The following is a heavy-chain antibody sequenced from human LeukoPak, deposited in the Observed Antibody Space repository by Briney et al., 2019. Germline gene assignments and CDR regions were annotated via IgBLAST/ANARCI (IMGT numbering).Heavy chain of an antibody. D-gene: IGHD6-13*01. Sequence: SETLSLICAVYGGSFSGYYWSWIRQPPGKGLEWIGEINHSGSTNYNPSLKSRVTISVDTSKNQFSLKLSSVTAADTAVYYCARGGGIAAAGTEFDPWGQGTLVTVSS. CDR1: GGSFSGYY. CDR3: ARGGGIAAAGTEFDP. CDR2: INHSGST. V-gene: IGHV4-34*01. J-gene: IGHJ5*02.